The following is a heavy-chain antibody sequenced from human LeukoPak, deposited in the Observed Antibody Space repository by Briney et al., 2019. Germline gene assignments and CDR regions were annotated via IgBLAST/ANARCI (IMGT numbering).Heavy chain of an antibody. CDR2: INQDGSEK. J-gene: IGHJ4*02. V-gene: IGHV3-7*01. D-gene: IGHD1-26*01. CDR1: GFTFSTYW. Sequence: GGSLRLSCAASGFTFSTYWMIWVRQAPGKGLELVATINQDGSEKYYVDSVKGRFTISRDNAKHSLYLQIDSLRAEDTAMFYCARDKQVGATLLDCWGQGTLVTVSS. CDR3: ARDKQVGATLLDC.